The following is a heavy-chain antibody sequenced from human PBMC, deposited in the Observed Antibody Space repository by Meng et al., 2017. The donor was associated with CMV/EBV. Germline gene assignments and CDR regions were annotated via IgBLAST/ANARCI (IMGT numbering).Heavy chain of an antibody. CDR2: INPNSGGT. CDR1: GGTFSSYA. V-gene: IGHV1-2*02. CDR3: AREDIVVVPAATYNWFDP. J-gene: IGHJ5*02. D-gene: IGHD2-2*01. Sequence: ASVKVSCKASGGTFSSYAISWVRQAPGQGLERMGWINPNSGGTNYAQRFQGRVTMTRDTSISTAYMELSRLRSDDTAVYYCAREDIVVVPAATYNWFDPWGQGTLVTVSS.